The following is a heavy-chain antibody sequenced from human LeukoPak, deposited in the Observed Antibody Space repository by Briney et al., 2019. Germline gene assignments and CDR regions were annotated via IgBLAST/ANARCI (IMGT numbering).Heavy chain of an antibody. CDR1: GFTFSSYS. V-gene: IGHV3-21*01. CDR2: ISSSSSYI. J-gene: IGHJ4*02. CDR3: ARDDSHDILTGYYIFDY. D-gene: IGHD3-9*01. Sequence: PGGSLRLSCAASGFTFSSYSMNWVRQAPGKGLEWVSSISSSSSYIYCADSVKGRFTISRDNAKNSLYLQMNSLRAEDTAVYYCARDDSHDILTGYYIFDYWGQGTLVTVSS.